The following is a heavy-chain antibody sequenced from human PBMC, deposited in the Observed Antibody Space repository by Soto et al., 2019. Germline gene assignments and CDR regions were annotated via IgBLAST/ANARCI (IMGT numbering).Heavy chain of an antibody. D-gene: IGHD2-15*01. Sequence: QVQLVQSGAEVKKPGASVNVSCKASGYTFTSSDINWVRQAIGQGLEWMGYINPKSGDTGYAQKFQGRVTMTRSTSRSTAYMELSGLKSEDTAIYYCARGPFFGCSGGGCDSWWGQGTLVTVSS. J-gene: IGHJ4*02. V-gene: IGHV1-8*01. CDR3: ARGPFFGCSGGGCDSW. CDR2: INPKSGDT. CDR1: GYTFTSSD.